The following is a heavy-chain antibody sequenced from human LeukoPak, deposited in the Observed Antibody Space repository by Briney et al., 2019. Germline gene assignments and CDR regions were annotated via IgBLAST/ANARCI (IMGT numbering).Heavy chain of an antibody. D-gene: IGHD1-26*01. CDR2: IWYDGSNK. V-gene: IGHV3-30*02. Sequence: PGGSLRLSCAASGFTFSSYGMHWVRQAPGKGLEWVAVIWYDGSNKYYADSVKGRFTISRDNSKNTLYLQMNSLRAEDTAVYYCAKEASSGSFAFDYWGQGTLVTVSS. CDR3: AKEASSGSFAFDY. CDR1: GFTFSSYG. J-gene: IGHJ4*02.